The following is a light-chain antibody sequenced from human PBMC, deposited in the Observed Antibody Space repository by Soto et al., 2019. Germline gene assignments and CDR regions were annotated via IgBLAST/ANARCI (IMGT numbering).Light chain of an antibody. CDR2: GVR. V-gene: IGLV2-14*01. CDR1: SNDIGAYDY. Sequence: QSALTQPTSVSGSPGQSITISCTGNSNDIGAYDYVSWYQQHPGKAPRLLIHGVRNRPSGISSRFSASKSGTSASLAISGLRSEDEADYYCATWDDSLRGVLFGGGTKVTVL. CDR3: ATWDDSLRGVL. J-gene: IGLJ2*01.